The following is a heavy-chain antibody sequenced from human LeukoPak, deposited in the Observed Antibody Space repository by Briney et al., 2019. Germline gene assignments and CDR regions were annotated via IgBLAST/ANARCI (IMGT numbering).Heavy chain of an antibody. D-gene: IGHD4-17*01. Sequence: SVKVSCKASGGTFSSYAISWVRQAPGQGLEWMGRIIPILGIANYAQKFQGRVTITADKSTSTAYMELSSLRSEDTAVYHCARTRPTVQGWGFDYWGQGSLVTVSS. CDR1: GGTFSSYA. J-gene: IGHJ4*02. CDR2: IIPILGIA. CDR3: ARTRPTVQGWGFDY. V-gene: IGHV1-69*04.